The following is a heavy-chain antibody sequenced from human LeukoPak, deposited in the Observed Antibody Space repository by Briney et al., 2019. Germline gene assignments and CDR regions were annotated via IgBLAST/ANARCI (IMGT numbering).Heavy chain of an antibody. CDR2: ISNSGSA. CDR3: ARSLSPLGDAFDI. D-gene: IGHD7-27*01. Sequence: SETLSLTCTVSGDSMTSNNYYWGWIRQPPGKGLEWIGSISNSGSAYYSPSLKSRVAISVDTSNNQFSLKLRSVTAADTAVHYCARSLSPLGDAFDIWGQGTMVTVSS. J-gene: IGHJ3*02. CDR1: GDSMTSNNYY. V-gene: IGHV4-39*01.